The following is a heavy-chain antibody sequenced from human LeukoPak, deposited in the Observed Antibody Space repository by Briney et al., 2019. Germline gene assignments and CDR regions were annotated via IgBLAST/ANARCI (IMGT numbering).Heavy chain of an antibody. CDR3: ARSGGDRGWYYFDY. Sequence: SETLSLTCTVSGGSISSYYWSWIRQPAGKGLEWIGRIYSSGSTAYNPSLKSRVTISAHTSKNQFPLNLNSITAADTAVYYCARSGGDRGWYYFDYWGQGTLVTVSS. J-gene: IGHJ4*02. V-gene: IGHV4-4*07. D-gene: IGHD6-19*01. CDR1: GGSISSYY. CDR2: IYSSGST.